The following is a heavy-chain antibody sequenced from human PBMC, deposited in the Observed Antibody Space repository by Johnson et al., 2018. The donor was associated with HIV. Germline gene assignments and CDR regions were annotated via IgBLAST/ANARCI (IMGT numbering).Heavy chain of an antibody. CDR1: GFTLSDHY. Sequence: VQLVESGGGVVQPGGSLRLSCAASGFTLSDHYMDWVRQAAGKGLEWVGRTKNKANSYTTEYAASVKGRFTISRDNSKNTLYLQMRSLRVEDTAVYYCARGIQPDAFDIWGQGTMVTVSS. J-gene: IGHJ3*02. CDR3: ARGIQPDAFDI. CDR2: TKNKANSYTT. V-gene: IGHV3-72*01. D-gene: IGHD2-2*01.